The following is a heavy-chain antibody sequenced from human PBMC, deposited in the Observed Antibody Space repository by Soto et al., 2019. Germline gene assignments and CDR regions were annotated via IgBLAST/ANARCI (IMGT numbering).Heavy chain of an antibody. CDR2: IIPIFGTA. CDR1: GGTFSSYA. V-gene: IGHV1-69*01. Sequence: QVQLVQSGAEVKKPGSSVKVSCKASGGTFSSYAISWVRQAPGQGLEWMGGIIPIFGTANYAQKFQGRVTITADESTSTAYTELSSLSSEDTAVYYCARDYSRRWVGTVDAVDTWGQGTMVTVSA. J-gene: IGHJ3*02. CDR3: ARDYSRRWVGTVDAVDT. D-gene: IGHD4-17*01.